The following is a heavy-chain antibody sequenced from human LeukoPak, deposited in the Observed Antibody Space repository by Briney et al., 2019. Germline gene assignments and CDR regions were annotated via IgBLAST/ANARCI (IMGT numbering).Heavy chain of an antibody. CDR1: GFTFDDYA. J-gene: IGHJ4*02. Sequence: GGSLRLSCAASGFTFDDYAMHWVRQAPGKGLEWVSGISWNSGSIGYADSVKGRFTISRDNAKNSLYLQMNSLRAEDTAVYYCARGKGRGYSYGYDYWGQGTLVTVSS. CDR2: ISWNSGSI. CDR3: ARGKGRGYSYGYDY. D-gene: IGHD5-18*01. V-gene: IGHV3-9*01.